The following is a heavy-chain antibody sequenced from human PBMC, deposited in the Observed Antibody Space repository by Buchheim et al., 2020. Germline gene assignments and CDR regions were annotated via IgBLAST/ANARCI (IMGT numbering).Heavy chain of an antibody. V-gene: IGHV3-48*03. CDR1: GFTFSSYE. J-gene: IGHJ4*02. Sequence: EVQLVESGGGLVQPGGSLRLSCAASGFTFSSYEMNWVRQAPGKGLEWVSYISSSGSTIYYADSVKGRFTISRDNVPNSLYLQMNSLRAEDTAVYYCARDRGAYYYDSSGYSYWGQGTL. D-gene: IGHD3-22*01. CDR3: ARDRGAYYYDSSGYSY. CDR2: ISSSGSTI.